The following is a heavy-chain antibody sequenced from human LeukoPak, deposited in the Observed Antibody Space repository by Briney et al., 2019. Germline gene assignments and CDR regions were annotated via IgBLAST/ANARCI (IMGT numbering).Heavy chain of an antibody. Sequence: GGSLRLSCAASGFTFSSYAMHWVRQAPGKGLDWVAVISYDGSNRYYADSVKGRFTISRDNSKNTLYLQMNSLRAEDTAVYYCAKDPRRYSRTGGYFDYWGQGTLVTVSS. CDR1: GFTFSSYA. D-gene: IGHD6-13*01. CDR3: AKDPRRYSRTGGYFDY. J-gene: IGHJ4*02. CDR2: ISYDGSNR. V-gene: IGHV3-30*04.